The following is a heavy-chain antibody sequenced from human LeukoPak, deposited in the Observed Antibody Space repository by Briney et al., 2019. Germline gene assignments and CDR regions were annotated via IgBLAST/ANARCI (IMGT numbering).Heavy chain of an antibody. J-gene: IGHJ5*02. CDR2: INHSGSS. CDR3: ARVPYSSSWYGLFDP. Sequence: SETLSLTCAVYGGSFSGYDWSWIRQAPGKGLEWIGEINHSGSSHYNPSLKSRVTISADTSKNQFSLKVNSVTAADTAVYYCARVPYSSSWYGLFDPWGQGTLVTVSS. V-gene: IGHV4-34*01. D-gene: IGHD6-13*01. CDR1: GGSFSGYD.